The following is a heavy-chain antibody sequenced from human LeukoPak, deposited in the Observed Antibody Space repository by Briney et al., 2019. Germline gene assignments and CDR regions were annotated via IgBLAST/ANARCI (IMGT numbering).Heavy chain of an antibody. Sequence: PGRSLRLSCAASGFTFSSYGMYWVRQAPGKVLDWVAVIWYDGSHKSYANSVKGRFTISRDNPKNILYLQMNSLRADDTAVYYCARDRGYSSSWSFGKHYYMDVWGKGTTVTVSS. V-gene: IGHV3-33*07. CDR2: IWYDGSHK. CDR3: ARDRGYSSSWSFGKHYYMDV. CDR1: GFTFSSYG. J-gene: IGHJ6*03. D-gene: IGHD6-13*01.